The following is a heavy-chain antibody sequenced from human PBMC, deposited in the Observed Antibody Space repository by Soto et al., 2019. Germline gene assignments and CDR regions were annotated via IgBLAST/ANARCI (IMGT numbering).Heavy chain of an antibody. V-gene: IGHV1-8*01. J-gene: IGHJ6*02. CDR3: ARTYYYYYGMDV. Sequence: QVQLVQSGAEVKKPGASVKVSCKASGYTFTSYDINWVRQATGQGLEWMGWMNPNSGNIGYAQKFQGRVTMTRNTSISTAYMELSSLRSEDTAVYYCARTYYYYYGMDVWGQGTTVTVSS. CDR2: MNPNSGNI. CDR1: GYTFTSYD.